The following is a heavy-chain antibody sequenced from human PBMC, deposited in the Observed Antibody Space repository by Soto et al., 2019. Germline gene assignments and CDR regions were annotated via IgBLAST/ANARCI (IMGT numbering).Heavy chain of an antibody. Sequence: EVQLVESGGGLVKPGGSLRLSCAASGFTFSTYTMNWVRQAPGKGLEWVSSISSSSSYIYYADSVKGRFTISRDNAKNSLYLQMNSLRAEDTAVYYCARDEATNDSGSYYAYYYYYMDVWGKGTTVTVSS. D-gene: IGHD3-10*01. CDR2: ISSSSSYI. J-gene: IGHJ6*03. V-gene: IGHV3-21*06. CDR1: GFTFSTYT. CDR3: ARDEATNDSGSYYAYYYYYMDV.